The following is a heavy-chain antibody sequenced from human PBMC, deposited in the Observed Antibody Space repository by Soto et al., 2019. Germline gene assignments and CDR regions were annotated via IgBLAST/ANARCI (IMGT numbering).Heavy chain of an antibody. CDR3: ARAPTGVDTAIFFFN. Sequence: PGGSLRLSCAASGFTFSSYSMNWVRQAPGKGLEWVSSISSSSSYIYYADSVKGRFTISRDNAKNSLYLQMNSLRAEDTAVYYCARAPTGVDTAIFFFNWGQGTLVTVSS. D-gene: IGHD5-18*01. CDR2: ISSSSSYI. CDR1: GFTFSSYS. J-gene: IGHJ4*02. V-gene: IGHV3-21*01.